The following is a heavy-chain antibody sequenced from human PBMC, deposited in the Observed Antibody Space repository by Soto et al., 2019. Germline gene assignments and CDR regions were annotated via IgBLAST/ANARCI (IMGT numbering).Heavy chain of an antibody. CDR3: ARAPGYDHYHYYGMDV. Sequence: QVQLQQSGPGLVKPSQTLSLTCAISGDSVSSNSAAWNWIRQSPSRGLEWLGRTYYRSKWYNDYAVSVNSRITINPDTSKNQCSLQMDSVTPEDTAVYYCARAPGYDHYHYYGMDVWGQGTTVTVSS. CDR1: GDSVSSNSAA. D-gene: IGHD3-3*01. CDR2: TYYRSKWYN. V-gene: IGHV6-1*01. J-gene: IGHJ6*02.